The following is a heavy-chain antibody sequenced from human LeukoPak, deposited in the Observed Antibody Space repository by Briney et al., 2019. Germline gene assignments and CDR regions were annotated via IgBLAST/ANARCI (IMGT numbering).Heavy chain of an antibody. V-gene: IGHV3-48*02. Sequence: GGSLRLSCAASGFTFSSYSMNWVRQAPGKGLEWVSYISSGTIYYADSVKGRFTISRDNAKNSLYLQMNSLRDEDTAVYYCARAYNYYDSSGYYLGYYFDYWGQGTLVTVSS. D-gene: IGHD3-22*01. CDR3: ARAYNYYDSSGYYLGYYFDY. CDR2: ISSGTI. J-gene: IGHJ4*02. CDR1: GFTFSSYS.